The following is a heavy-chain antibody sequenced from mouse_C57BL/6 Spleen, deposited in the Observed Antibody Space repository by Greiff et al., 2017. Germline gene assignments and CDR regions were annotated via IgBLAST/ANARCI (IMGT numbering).Heavy chain of an antibody. CDR2: IYPGDGDT. CDR3: SDSSGYVYDAMDY. CDR1: GYAFSSSW. J-gene: IGHJ4*01. D-gene: IGHD3-2*02. Sequence: QVQLQQSGPELVKPGASVKISCTASGYAFSSSWMNWVKQRPGKGLEWIGRIYPGDGDTNYNGKFKGKAPLTADKSSSTTYMQLSSLTSEDSTVYVCSDSSGYVYDAMDYWGQGTSVTVSS. V-gene: IGHV1-82*01.